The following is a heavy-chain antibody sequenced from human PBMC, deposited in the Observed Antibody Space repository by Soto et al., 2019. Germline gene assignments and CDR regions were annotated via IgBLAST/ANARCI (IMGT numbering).Heavy chain of an antibody. Sequence: PSETLSLTCSVSGGSITSHYCSWFRQPPGKGLEWIGYIHHSGSTSYNPSLKSRVTMSVDTSKNQFSLKVNSVTAADTALYYCARQGFGQLHGLVDVCGPGTSVTVSS. J-gene: IGHJ6*02. V-gene: IGHV4-59*08. D-gene: IGHD3-10*01. CDR2: IHHSGST. CDR1: GGSITSHY. CDR3: ARQGFGQLHGLVDV.